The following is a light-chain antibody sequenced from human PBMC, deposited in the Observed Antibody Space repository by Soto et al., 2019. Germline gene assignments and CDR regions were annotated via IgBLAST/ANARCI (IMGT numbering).Light chain of an antibody. CDR2: GAS. Sequence: EIVLTQSPGTLSLSPGERATLSCRASQSVTYSYLAWYQQKPGQAPRLLIYGASSRATGIPDRFSGSGSGTDFTLTISRLEPEDFAVYYCQQNGTSPVTFGQGTKVEIK. V-gene: IGKV3-20*01. J-gene: IGKJ1*01. CDR1: QSVTYSY. CDR3: QQNGTSPVT.